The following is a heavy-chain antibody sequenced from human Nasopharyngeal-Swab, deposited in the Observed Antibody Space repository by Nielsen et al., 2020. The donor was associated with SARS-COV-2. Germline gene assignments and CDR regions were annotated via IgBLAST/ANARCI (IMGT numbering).Heavy chain of an antibody. CDR2: TEIGGTT. Sequence: SLNISCAVSGLTVSSTYMSWVRQAPGKGLEWVSVTEIGGTTHYADSVKGRFSISRDSSTNTLYLQMSNVRAEDTAVYYCARDLGGGYCTTTNCPGSWGQGTLVTVSS. V-gene: IGHV3-53*01. J-gene: IGHJ1*01. CDR1: GLTVSSTY. D-gene: IGHD2-2*01. CDR3: ARDLGGGYCTTTNCPGS.